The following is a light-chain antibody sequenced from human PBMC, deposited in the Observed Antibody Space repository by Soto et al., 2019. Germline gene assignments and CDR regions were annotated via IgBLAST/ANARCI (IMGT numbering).Light chain of an antibody. CDR2: AAS. CDR1: QGISSY. V-gene: IGKV1-9*01. J-gene: IGKJ5*01. Sequence: DIQLIQSPSFLSASEGDRVTITCRASQGISSYLAWYQQKPGKAPKLLMYAASTLQRGVPSRFSGSGSGTEFTLAISSLQPEDFATYYCQQFNDYPITFGQGTRLEIK. CDR3: QQFNDYPIT.